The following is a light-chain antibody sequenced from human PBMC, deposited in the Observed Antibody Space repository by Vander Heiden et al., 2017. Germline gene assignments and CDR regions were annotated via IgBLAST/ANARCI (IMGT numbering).Light chain of an antibody. Sequence: DIEMTQSPATLSVSPGERATLTCRASQSVSSNLAWYQQKPGQAPRLLIYGASTRATGIQARFSGSGSGTEFTLTISSLQSEDFAVYYCQQYNNWPSLTFGGGTKVEIK. J-gene: IGKJ4*01. CDR1: QSVSSN. V-gene: IGKV3-15*01. CDR2: GAS. CDR3: QQYNNWPSLT.